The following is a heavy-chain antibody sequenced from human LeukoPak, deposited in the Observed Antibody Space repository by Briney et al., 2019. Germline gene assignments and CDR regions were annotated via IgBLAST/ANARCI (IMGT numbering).Heavy chain of an antibody. V-gene: IGHV1-24*01. CDR2: FDPEDGET. J-gene: IGHJ4*02. CDR3: ATENHDY. CDR1: GYTFIVYG. D-gene: IGHD1-14*01. Sequence: ASVKVSCKASGYTFIVYGVSWVRQAPGKGLEWMGGFDPEDGETIYAQKFQGRVTMTEDTSTDTAYMELSSLRSEDTAVYYCATENHDYWGQGTLVTVSS.